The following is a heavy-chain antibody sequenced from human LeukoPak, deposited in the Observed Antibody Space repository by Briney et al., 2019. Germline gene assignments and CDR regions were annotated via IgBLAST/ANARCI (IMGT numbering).Heavy chain of an antibody. D-gene: IGHD2-21*01. J-gene: IGHJ6*03. V-gene: IGHV4-4*07. CDR2: IYMSGDT. CDR1: DDSIKSYS. Sequence: SETLSLTCTVSDDSIKSYSWSWIRLLAGEGLEWIGLIYMSGDTNYNPSLKSRLHMSVDTSKDQVSLKLSSVTAADTAVYYCARVFAGFYMDVWGKGTTVIVSS. CDR3: ARVFAGFYMDV.